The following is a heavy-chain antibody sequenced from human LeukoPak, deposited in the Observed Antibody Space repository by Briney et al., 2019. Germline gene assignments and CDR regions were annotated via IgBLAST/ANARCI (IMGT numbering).Heavy chain of an antibody. CDR3: AKAHRGPIHFDY. CDR2: ITTNGGSS. CDR1: GFTFSTYA. V-gene: IGHV3-23*01. Sequence: GGSLRLSCAASGFTFSTYAMSWVRQAPGKGLEWVSTITTNGGSSYYADSVKGRFTISRDNSKNTLFLQMNSLRAEDTAVYYCAKAHRGPIHFDYWGQGTLVTVSS. J-gene: IGHJ4*02.